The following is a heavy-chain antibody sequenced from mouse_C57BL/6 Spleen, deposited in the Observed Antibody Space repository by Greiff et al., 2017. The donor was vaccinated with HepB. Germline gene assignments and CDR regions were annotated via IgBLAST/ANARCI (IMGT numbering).Heavy chain of an antibody. CDR1: GFTFSDYG. CDR2: ISSGSSTI. Sequence: DVMLVESGGGLVKPGGSLKLSCAASGFTFSDYGMHWVRQAPEKGLEWVAYISSGSSTIYYADTVKGRFTISRDNAKNTLFLQMTSLRSEDTAMYYCARPGGYYYAMDYWGQGTSVTVSS. CDR3: ARPGGYYYAMDY. V-gene: IGHV5-17*01. J-gene: IGHJ4*01. D-gene: IGHD1-1*02.